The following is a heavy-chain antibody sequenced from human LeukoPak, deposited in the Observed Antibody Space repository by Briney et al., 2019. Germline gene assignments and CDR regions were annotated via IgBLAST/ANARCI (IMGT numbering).Heavy chain of an antibody. CDR2: IWYDRSNK. V-gene: IGHV3-33*01. CDR3: ARPQTNGDYSFDY. J-gene: IGHJ4*02. CDR1: GFTFSSYS. Sequence: PGRSLRLSCAASGFTFSSYSMHWVRQAPGKGLEWVAVIWYDRSNKYYADSVKGRFTISRDNSKNTLYLQMNSLRAEDTAVYYCARPQTNGDYSFDYWGQGTLVTVSS. D-gene: IGHD4-17*01.